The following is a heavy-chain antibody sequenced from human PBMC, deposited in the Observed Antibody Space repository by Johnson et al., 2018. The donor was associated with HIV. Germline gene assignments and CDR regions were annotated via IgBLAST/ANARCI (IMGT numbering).Heavy chain of an antibody. CDR2: IWYDGNNK. CDR1: GFTFSNYG. V-gene: IGHV3-33*08. D-gene: IGHD2-21*02. CDR3: ARSGDYGAFDI. Sequence: QVQLVESGGGLVKPGGSLRLSCAASGFTFSNYGMHWVRQAPGKGLEWVAVIWYDGNNKYYADSVKGRFTISRDNAKNSLYLQMNSLRAEDTAVDYCARSGDYGAFDIWGQGTMVTVSS. J-gene: IGHJ3*02.